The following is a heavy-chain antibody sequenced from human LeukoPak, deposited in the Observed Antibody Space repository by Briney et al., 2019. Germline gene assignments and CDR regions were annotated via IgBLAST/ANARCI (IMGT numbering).Heavy chain of an antibody. D-gene: IGHD6-13*01. CDR1: GGTFSSYA. V-gene: IGHV1-69*05. CDR3: ARERPPGDSSSWFLEGYFDI. J-gene: IGHJ4*02. Sequence: SVKVSCRASGGTFSSYAITWVRQAPGQGLEWMGRIIPIFGTANYAQKFQGRVTITTDESTSTAYMELSILRSDDTAVYYCARERPPGDSSSWFLEGYFDIWGQGTLVTVSS. CDR2: IIPIFGTA.